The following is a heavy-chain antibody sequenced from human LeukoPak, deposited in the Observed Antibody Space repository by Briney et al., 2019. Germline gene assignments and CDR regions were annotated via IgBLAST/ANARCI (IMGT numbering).Heavy chain of an antibody. CDR3: ARVRFLEWLPDAFDI. D-gene: IGHD3-3*01. CDR1: GGSISSYY. Sequence: SETLSLTCTVSGGSISSYYWSWIRQPPGKGLEWIGYIYYSGSTNYNPSLKSRVTISVDTSKNQFSLKLSSVTAADTVVYYCARVRFLEWLPDAFDIWGQGTMVTVSS. V-gene: IGHV4-59*01. J-gene: IGHJ3*02. CDR2: IYYSGST.